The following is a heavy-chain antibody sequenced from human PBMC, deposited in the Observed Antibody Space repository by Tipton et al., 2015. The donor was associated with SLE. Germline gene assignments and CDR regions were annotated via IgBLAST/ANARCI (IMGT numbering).Heavy chain of an antibody. V-gene: IGHV4-4*07. CDR2: IYTSGST. D-gene: IGHD6-13*01. J-gene: IGHJ6*02. CDR1: GGSISSYY. Sequence: TLSLTCTVSGGSISSYYWSWIRQPAGKGLEWIGRIYTSGSTNYNPSLKSRVTMSVDTSKNQFSLKLSSVTAADTAVYYCARGIAASFYYDYGMDVWGQGTTVTVSS. CDR3: ARGIAASFYYDYGMDV.